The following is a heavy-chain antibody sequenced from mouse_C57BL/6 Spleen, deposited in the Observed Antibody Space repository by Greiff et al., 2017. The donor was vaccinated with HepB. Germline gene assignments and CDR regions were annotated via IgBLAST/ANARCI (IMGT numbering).Heavy chain of an antibody. V-gene: IGHV1-64*01. CDR3: ARKVYSNYLAMDY. CDR2: IHPNSGST. J-gene: IGHJ4*01. D-gene: IGHD2-5*01. Sequence: VQLQQPGAELVKPGASVKLSCKASGYTFTSYWMHWVKQRPGQGLEWIGMIHPNSGSTNYNEKFKSKATLTVDKSSSTAYMQLSSLTSEDSAVYYCARKVYSNYLAMDYWGQGTSVTVSS. CDR1: GYTFTSYW.